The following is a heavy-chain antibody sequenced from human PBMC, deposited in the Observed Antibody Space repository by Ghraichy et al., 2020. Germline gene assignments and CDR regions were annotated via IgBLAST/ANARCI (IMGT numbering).Heavy chain of an antibody. CDR3: ARDRAALHTGLYWYFDL. D-gene: IGHD2-15*01. V-gene: IGHV4-31*03. CDR1: GGSISSGGYY. Sequence: SETLSLTCTVSGGSISSGGYYWSWIRQHPGKGLEWIGYIYYSGSTYYNPSLKSRVTISVDTSKNQFSLKLSSVTAADTAVYYCARDRAALHTGLYWYFDLWGRGTLVTVSS. CDR2: IYYSGST. J-gene: IGHJ2*01.